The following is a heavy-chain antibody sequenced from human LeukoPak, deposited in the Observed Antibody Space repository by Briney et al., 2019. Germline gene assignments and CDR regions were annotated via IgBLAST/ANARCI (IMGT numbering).Heavy chain of an antibody. CDR2: IRSKAYGGTT. CDR3: TRDPEYSSSSGSFDY. CDR1: GFTFGDYA. V-gene: IGHV3-49*03. Sequence: GGSLRLSCTASGFTFGDYAMSWFRQAPGKGLEWVGFIRSKAYGGTTEYAASVKGRFTISRDDSKSIAYLQMNSLKTEDTAVYCCTRDPEYSSSSGSFDYWGQGTLVTVSS. D-gene: IGHD6-6*01. J-gene: IGHJ4*02.